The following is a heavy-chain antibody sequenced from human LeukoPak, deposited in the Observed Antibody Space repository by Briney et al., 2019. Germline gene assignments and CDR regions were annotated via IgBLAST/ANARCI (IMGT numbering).Heavy chain of an antibody. Sequence: GGSLRLSCAASGFTFSSYWMSWVRQAPGKGLEWVANIKQDGSEQYYVDSAKGRFTISRDNAKNSLYLQMNSLRAEDTAVYYCARDPTSSGSYGWFDPWGQGTLVTVSS. CDR2: IKQDGSEQ. CDR3: ARDPTSSGSYGWFDP. J-gene: IGHJ5*02. CDR1: GFTFSSYW. D-gene: IGHD1-26*01. V-gene: IGHV3-7*01.